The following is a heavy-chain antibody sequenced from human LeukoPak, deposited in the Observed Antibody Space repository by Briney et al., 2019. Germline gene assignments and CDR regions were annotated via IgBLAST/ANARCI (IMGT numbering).Heavy chain of an antibody. Sequence: SETLSLTCTVSGDSISNYYWSWIRQPPGKGLEWIGYIYYSGSTNYNPSLKSRVTISLDTSKSQFSLKLTSVTAADTAVYYCAKVSYSNTCFDHWGQGTLVTVSS. CDR3: AKVSYSNTCFDH. D-gene: IGHD5-18*01. CDR1: GDSISNYY. V-gene: IGHV4-59*08. CDR2: IYYSGST. J-gene: IGHJ5*02.